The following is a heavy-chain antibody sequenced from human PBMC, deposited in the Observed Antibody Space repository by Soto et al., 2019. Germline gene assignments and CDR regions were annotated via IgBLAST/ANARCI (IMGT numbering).Heavy chain of an antibody. CDR3: ARNFEWLSYNSYYYYGMDV. CDR1: GYTFTSYA. V-gene: IGHV7-4-1*01. Sequence: ASVKVSCKASGYTFTSYAMNWVRQAPGQGLEWMGWINTNTGNPTYAQGFTGRFVFSLDTSVSTAYLQICSLKAEDTAVYYCARNFEWLSYNSYYYYGMDVWGQGTTVTVSS. D-gene: IGHD3-9*01. J-gene: IGHJ6*02. CDR2: INTNTGNP.